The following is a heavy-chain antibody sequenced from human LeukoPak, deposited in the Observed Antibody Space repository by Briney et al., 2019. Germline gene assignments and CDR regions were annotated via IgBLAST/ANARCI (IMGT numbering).Heavy chain of an antibody. CDR2: ISVSGGST. D-gene: IGHD4-11*01. CDR1: GYFFPNA. V-gene: IGHV3-23*01. Sequence: PGGSLRLSCTISGYFFPNAWLNWVRQAPGKGLEWVSVISVSGGSTYYADSVKGRFTISRDNSKNTLYLQMNSLRVEDTAVYYCAKGGGATVPFDHWGQGTLVTVSS. J-gene: IGHJ4*02. CDR3: AKGGGATVPFDH.